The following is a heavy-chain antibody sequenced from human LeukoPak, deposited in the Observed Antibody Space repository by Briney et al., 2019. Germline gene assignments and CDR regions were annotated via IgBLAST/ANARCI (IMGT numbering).Heavy chain of an antibody. Sequence: PGGSLRLSCAPSGFTFSTYTMQWVRQAPGKGPEHVSFITGTGRTTHYADSVKGRFSISRDNSKSMLYLQMGSLRPEDTAVYYCAREGARYYYDYWGQGTLVTVSS. J-gene: IGHJ4*02. CDR2: ITGTGRTT. V-gene: IGHV3-64*02. CDR1: GFTFSTYT. CDR3: AREGARYYYDY. D-gene: IGHD1-14*01.